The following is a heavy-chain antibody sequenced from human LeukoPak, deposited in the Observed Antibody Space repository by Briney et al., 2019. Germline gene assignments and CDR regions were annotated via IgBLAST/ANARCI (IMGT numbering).Heavy chain of an antibody. CDR2: IWYDGSNK. Sequence: GGSLRLSCTASGFTFSSYGMHWVRQAPGKGLEWVAVIWYDGSNKCYADSVKGRFTISRDNSKNTLYLQMNSLRAEDTAVYYCAGDYGEYYYGMDVWGQGTTVTVSS. CDR3: AGDYGEYYYGMDV. D-gene: IGHD4-17*01. CDR1: GFTFSSYG. V-gene: IGHV3-33*03. J-gene: IGHJ6*02.